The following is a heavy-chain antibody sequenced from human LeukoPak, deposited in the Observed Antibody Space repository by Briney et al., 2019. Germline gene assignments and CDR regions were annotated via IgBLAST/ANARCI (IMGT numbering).Heavy chain of an antibody. CDR2: ISGSGGST. V-gene: IGHV3-23*01. CDR1: GFTFSSYA. J-gene: IGHJ4*02. D-gene: IGHD1-26*01. Sequence: PGRSLRLSCAASGFTFSSYAMHWVRQAPGKGLEWVSAISGSGGSTYYADSVKGRFTISRDNSKNTPYLQMNSLRAEDTAVYYCAKGGSYSGLDGDFDYWGQGTLVTVSS. CDR3: AKGGSYSGLDGDFDY.